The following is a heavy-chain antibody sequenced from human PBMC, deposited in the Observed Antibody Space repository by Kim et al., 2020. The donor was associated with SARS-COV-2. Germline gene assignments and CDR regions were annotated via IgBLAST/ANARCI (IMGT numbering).Heavy chain of an antibody. CDR3: ARDLTNCSSTSCPEPYYYYGMDV. CDR2: INPSGGST. Sequence: ASVKVSCKASGYTFTSYYMHWVRQAPGQGLEWMGIINPSGGSTSYAQKFQGRVTMTRDTSTSTVYMELSSLRSEDTAVYYCARDLTNCSSTSCPEPYYYYGMDVWGQGTTVTVSS. V-gene: IGHV1-46*01. J-gene: IGHJ6*02. CDR1: GYTFTSYY. D-gene: IGHD2-2*01.